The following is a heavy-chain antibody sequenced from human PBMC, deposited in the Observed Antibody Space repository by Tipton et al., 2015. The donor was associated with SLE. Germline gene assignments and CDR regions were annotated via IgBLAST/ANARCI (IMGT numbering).Heavy chain of an antibody. CDR1: GFTFSDYY. D-gene: IGHD6-19*01. Sequence: SLRLSCAASGFTFSDYYMSWIRQAPGKGLEWVSYISSSGSTIYYADSVKGRFTISRDNAKNSLYLQMNSLRAEDTAVYYCAGDPLAMADPYWGQGTLVTVSS. CDR3: AGDPLAMADPY. V-gene: IGHV3-11*04. J-gene: IGHJ4*02. CDR2: ISSSGSTI.